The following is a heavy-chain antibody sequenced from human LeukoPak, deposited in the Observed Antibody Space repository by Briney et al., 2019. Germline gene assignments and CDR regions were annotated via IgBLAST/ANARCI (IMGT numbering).Heavy chain of an antibody. D-gene: IGHD6-19*01. CDR2: INHSGST. Sequence: PSETLSLTCAVYGGYFSGYYWSWIRQPPGKGLEWIGEINHSGSTNYNPSLKSQVTISVDTSNNQFSLKLSSVSAADTAVYYCARAVDSSGWYRGWFDPWGQGTLVTVSS. CDR1: GGYFSGYY. V-gene: IGHV4-34*01. J-gene: IGHJ5*02. CDR3: ARAVDSSGWYRGWFDP.